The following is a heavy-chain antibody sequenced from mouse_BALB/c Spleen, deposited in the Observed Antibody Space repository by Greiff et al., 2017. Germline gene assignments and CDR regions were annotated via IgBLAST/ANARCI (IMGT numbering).Heavy chain of an antibody. V-gene: IGHV1-61*01. CDR1: GYSFTSYW. CDR2: IHPSDSET. Sequence: VQLQQSGAELVRPGASVKLSCKASGYSFTSYWMNWVKQRPGQGLEWIGMIHPSDSETRLNQKFKDKATLTVDKSSSTAYMQLSSPTSEDSAVYYCARKIGGGMITDWYFDVWGAGTTVTVSS. CDR3: ARKIGGGMITDWYFDV. J-gene: IGHJ1*01. D-gene: IGHD2-4*01.